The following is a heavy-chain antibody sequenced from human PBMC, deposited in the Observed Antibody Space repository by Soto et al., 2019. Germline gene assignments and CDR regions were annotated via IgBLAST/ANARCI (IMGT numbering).Heavy chain of an antibody. CDR3: ARVYSSGYYVPSDY. J-gene: IGHJ4*02. V-gene: IGHV1-8*01. CDR2: MNPNSGNT. Sequence: QVQLVQSGAEVKKPGASVKVSCKASGYTFTSYDINWVRQATGQGLEWMGWMNPNSGNTGYAQKFQVRVTMTRNNSISTAYMELSSLRSEDTAVYYCARVYSSGYYVPSDYWGQGTLVTVSS. CDR1: GYTFTSYD. D-gene: IGHD3-22*01.